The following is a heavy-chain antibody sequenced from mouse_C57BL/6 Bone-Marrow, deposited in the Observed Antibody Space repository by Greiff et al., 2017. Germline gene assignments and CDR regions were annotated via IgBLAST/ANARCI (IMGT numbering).Heavy chain of an antibody. CDR2: IDPETGGT. CDR3: TLRQLRLPFAY. Sequence: QVQLQQSGAELVRPGASVTLSCKASGYTFTDYEMHWVKQTPVHGLEWIGAIDPETGGTAYNQKFKGKAILTADKSSSTAYMELRSLTSEESAVYYCTLRQLRLPFAYWGQGTLVTVSA. J-gene: IGHJ3*01. D-gene: IGHD3-2*02. CDR1: GYTFTDYE. V-gene: IGHV1-15*01.